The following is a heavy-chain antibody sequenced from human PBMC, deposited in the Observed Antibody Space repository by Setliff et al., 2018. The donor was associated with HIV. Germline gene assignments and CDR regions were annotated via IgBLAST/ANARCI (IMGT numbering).Heavy chain of an antibody. CDR3: ARNQGDSSGWYAGDY. D-gene: IGHD6-19*01. CDR2: INTSGGSA. V-gene: IGHV1-46*01. CDR1: GCTFTSYP. J-gene: IGHJ4*01. Sequence: KVSCKASGCTFTSYPMHWVRQAPGQGLEWMGVINTSGGSAGYAEKFRGRVTMTRDTSTNTVYMDLRNLRSEDTAVYYCARNQGDSSGWYAGDYWGHGTLVTVSS.